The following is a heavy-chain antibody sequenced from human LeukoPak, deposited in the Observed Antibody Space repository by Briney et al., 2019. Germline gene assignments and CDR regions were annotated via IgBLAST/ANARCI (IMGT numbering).Heavy chain of an antibody. CDR2: NTSSSSTI. J-gene: IGHJ3*02. CDR3: ARDKTTVVTGEGDAFDI. V-gene: IGHV3-48*01. D-gene: IGHD4-23*01. Sequence: GGSLRLPCAASVFTFSRYSMNWARHAPGKGREGVSYNTSSSSTILYADSVKGRFTISRDNAKNSLYLQMNSLRAEDTAVDYCARDKTTVVTGEGDAFDIWGQGTMVTVSS. CDR1: VFTFSRYS.